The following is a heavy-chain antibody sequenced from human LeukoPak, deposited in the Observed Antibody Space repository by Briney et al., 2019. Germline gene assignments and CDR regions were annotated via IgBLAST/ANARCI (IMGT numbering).Heavy chain of an antibody. CDR3: ARSPDSSGWYWDY. J-gene: IGHJ4*02. V-gene: IGHV4-31*03. CDR2: IYYSGST. Sequence: SQTLSLTCTVSGGSISSGGYYWSWIRQHPGKGLEWIGYIYYSGSTYYNPSLESRVTISVDTSKNQFSLKLSSVTAADTAVYYCARSPDSSGWYWDYWGQGTLVTVSS. D-gene: IGHD6-19*01. CDR1: GGSISSGGYY.